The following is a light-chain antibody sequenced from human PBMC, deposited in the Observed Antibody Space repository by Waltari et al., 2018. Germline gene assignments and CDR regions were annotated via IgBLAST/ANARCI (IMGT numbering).Light chain of an antibody. CDR1: SSDVGRFDY. V-gene: IGLV2-14*03. CDR2: AVS. Sequence: QSALTQPASVSGSPGQSITISCTGTSSDVGRFDYVSWYQQHPGKALKLVIYAVSYRPSGSSDRFSGSKSANTASLTISGLQAEDEADYYCCSYTRSSTPFVFGSGTKVTVL. J-gene: IGLJ1*01. CDR3: CSYTRSSTPFV.